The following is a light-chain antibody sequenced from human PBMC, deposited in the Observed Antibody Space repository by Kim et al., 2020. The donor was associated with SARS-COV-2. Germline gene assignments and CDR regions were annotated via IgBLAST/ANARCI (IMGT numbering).Light chain of an antibody. J-gene: IGKJ2*03. V-gene: IGKV4-1*01. CDR3: QQYYRTPPS. CDR2: WAS. CDR1: QTVLYNSNNKNY. Sequence: RATLNCKSSQTVLYNSNNKNYLAWYQQKPEQAPKLLICWASIRESGVSDRFSGSGSETDFTLTISSLQAEDVAVYYCQQYYRTPPSFGQGTKLEI.